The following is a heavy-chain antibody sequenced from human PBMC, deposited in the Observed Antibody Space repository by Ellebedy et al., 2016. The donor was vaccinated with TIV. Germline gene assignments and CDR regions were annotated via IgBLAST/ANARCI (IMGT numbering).Heavy chain of an antibody. CDR1: GYTFSSYG. CDR2: ISAYNGNT. V-gene: IGHV1-18*01. J-gene: IGHJ4*02. CDR3: ARGTRSFDY. Sequence: ASVKVSCXASGYTFSSYGISWMRQAPGQGLEWMGWISAYNGNTKYAQKFQGRVTMTRNTSISTAYMELSSLRSEDTAVYYCARGTRSFDYWGQGTLVTVSS.